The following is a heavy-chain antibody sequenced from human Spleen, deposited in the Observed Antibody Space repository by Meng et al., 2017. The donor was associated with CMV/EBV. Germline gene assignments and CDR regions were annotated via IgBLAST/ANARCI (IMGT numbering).Heavy chain of an antibody. Sequence: TFSNNAINWVRQAHGQGLEWMGGIIPIFGKANYAQKFQGRVTITTDESTSTVYMQLSSLRSEDTAVYYCARETGDDFWSGYSNGVFDYWGQGTLVTVSS. CDR3: ARETGDDFWSGYSNGVFDY. V-gene: IGHV1-69*05. J-gene: IGHJ4*02. CDR1: TFSNNA. CDR2: IIPIFGKA. D-gene: IGHD3-3*01.